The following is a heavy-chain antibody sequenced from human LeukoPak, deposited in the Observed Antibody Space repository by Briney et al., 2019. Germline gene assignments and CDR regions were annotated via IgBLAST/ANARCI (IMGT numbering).Heavy chain of an antibody. V-gene: IGHV4-59*01. Sequence: PSETLSLTCTVSGGSISGYYWSWIRQPPGKGLEWIGCIYYSGSTNYNPSLKSRVTISVDTSKNQFSLKLSSVTAADTAVYYCARNDVWSGYYNYWGQGTVVTVSS. CDR1: GGSISGYY. CDR3: ARNDVWSGYYNY. CDR2: IYYSGST. D-gene: IGHD3-3*01. J-gene: IGHJ4*02.